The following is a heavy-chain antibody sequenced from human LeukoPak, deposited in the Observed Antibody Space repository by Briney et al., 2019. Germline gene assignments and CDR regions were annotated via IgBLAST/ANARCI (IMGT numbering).Heavy chain of an antibody. CDR2: ISGGGDK. CDR1: GFTFSTYA. D-gene: IGHD3-16*02. V-gene: IGHV3-23*01. CDR3: AKFALYDY. J-gene: IGHJ4*02. Sequence: GGSLRLSCAASGFTFSTYAMSWVRQAPGKGLEWVTTISGGGDKQYADHVKGRFTVSRDDSKNTLYLQMNSLRAEDTAVYYCAKFALYDYWGLGTLVTVSS.